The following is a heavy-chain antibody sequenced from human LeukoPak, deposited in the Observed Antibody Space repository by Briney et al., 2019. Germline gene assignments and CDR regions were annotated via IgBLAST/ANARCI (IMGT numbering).Heavy chain of an antibody. CDR1: GFTFSSYS. V-gene: IGHV3-21*01. CDR3: ARDKGIAAAGRGGWFDP. Sequence: PGGSLRLPCAASGFTFSSYSMNWVRQAPGKGLEWVSSISSSSSYIYYADSVKGRFTISRDNAKNSLYLQMNSLRAEDTAVYYCARDKGIAAAGRGGWFDPWGQGTLVTVSS. J-gene: IGHJ5*02. D-gene: IGHD6-13*01. CDR2: ISSSSSYI.